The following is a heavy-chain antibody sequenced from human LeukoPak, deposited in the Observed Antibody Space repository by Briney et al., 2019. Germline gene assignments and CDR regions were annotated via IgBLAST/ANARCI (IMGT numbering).Heavy chain of an antibody. CDR1: GGSISSYY. CDR2: IYYSGST. Sequence: SETLSLTCTVSGGSISSYYWNWIRQPPGKGLEWIGYIYYSGSTNYNPSLKSRLTISVDTSKNQFSLKLSSVTAADTAVYYCARGYYYDSSGTDAFDIWGQGTMVTVSS. CDR3: ARGYYYDSSGTDAFDI. V-gene: IGHV4-59*01. J-gene: IGHJ3*02. D-gene: IGHD3-22*01.